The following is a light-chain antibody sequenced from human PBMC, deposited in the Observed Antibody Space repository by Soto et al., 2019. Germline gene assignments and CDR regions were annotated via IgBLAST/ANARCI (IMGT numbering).Light chain of an antibody. CDR2: RAS. Sequence: IVMTQSPATLSVSLGERATLSCRASQSINSNLAWYQQKPGQAPRLLMFRASIRAAGFPARFSGSGSGTEFNITISSLQSEDFAVYYCQVRTNWSIAFGRGTRLEIK. J-gene: IGKJ5*01. CDR3: QVRTNWSIA. V-gene: IGKV3-15*01. CDR1: QSINSN.